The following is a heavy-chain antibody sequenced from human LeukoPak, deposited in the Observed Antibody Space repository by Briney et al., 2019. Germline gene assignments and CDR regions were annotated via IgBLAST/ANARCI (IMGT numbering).Heavy chain of an antibody. CDR2: ISSSSSTI. V-gene: IGHV3-48*02. CDR3: ARDDPEEATVTTSYAFDI. J-gene: IGHJ3*02. Sequence: PGGSLRLSCAASGFTFSSYSMNWVRQAPGKGLEWVSYISSSSSTIYYADSAKGRFTISRDNAKNSLYLQMNSLRDEDTAVYYCARDDPEEATVTTSYAFDIWGQGTMVTVSS. D-gene: IGHD4-17*01. CDR1: GFTFSSYS.